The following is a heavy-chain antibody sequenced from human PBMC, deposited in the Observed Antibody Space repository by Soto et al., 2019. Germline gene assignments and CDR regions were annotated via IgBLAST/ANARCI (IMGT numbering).Heavy chain of an antibody. CDR2: SHQSGNT. D-gene: IGHD1-26*01. J-gene: IGHJ4*02. Sequence: QVQLQESGPGLVKPSGTLSLTCAVSGVSISSHDWWTWVRQPPGKGLEWIGESHQSGNTNYNSSLGSRVTISLDKSKNLFSLQLNSVTVADTAVYYCATRETGRVYWGQGTLVTVSS. CDR1: GVSISSHDW. CDR3: ATRETGRVY. V-gene: IGHV4-4*02.